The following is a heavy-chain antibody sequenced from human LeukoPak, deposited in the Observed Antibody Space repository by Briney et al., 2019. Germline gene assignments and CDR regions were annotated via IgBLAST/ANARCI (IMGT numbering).Heavy chain of an antibody. CDR2: IYYSGST. CDR1: GGSISSSSYY. D-gene: IGHD3-22*01. CDR3: ARASSSGYDTYYFDY. J-gene: IGHJ4*02. Sequence: PSETLSLTCTVSGGSISSSSYYWGWIRQPPGTGLEWIGSIYYSGSTYYNPSLKSRVTISVDKSKNQFSLKLSSVTAADTAVYYCARASSSGYDTYYFDYWGQGTLVTVSS. V-gene: IGHV4-39*07.